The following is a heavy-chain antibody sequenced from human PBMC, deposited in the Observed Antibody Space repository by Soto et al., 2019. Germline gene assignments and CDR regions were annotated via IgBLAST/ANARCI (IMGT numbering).Heavy chain of an antibody. J-gene: IGHJ4*02. CDR2: ISYDGSNK. CDR3: AKDLVPYGSGSYFLN. V-gene: IGHV3-30*18. Sequence: QVQLVESGGGVVQPGRSLRLSCAASGFTFSSYGMHWVRQAPGKGLAWVAVISYDGSNKYYADSVKGRFTISRDNSKNTLYLQMNSLRAEDTAVYYCAKDLVPYGSGSYFLNGGQGTLVTVSS. D-gene: IGHD3-10*01. CDR1: GFTFSSYG.